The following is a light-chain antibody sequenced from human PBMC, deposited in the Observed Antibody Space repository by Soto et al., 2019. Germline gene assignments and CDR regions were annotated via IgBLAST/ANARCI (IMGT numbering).Light chain of an antibody. CDR3: SSYTTSGTLV. CDR1: SSDVGGYIY. CDR2: DVT. V-gene: IGLV2-14*01. Sequence: QSALTQPASVSGSPGQSITISCTGTSSDVGGYIYVSWYQQHPGKAPKLMIYDVTDRPSGVSNRFSGSRSGNTASLNISGLQAEDEADYDCSSYTTSGTLVFGSGTKVTVL. J-gene: IGLJ1*01.